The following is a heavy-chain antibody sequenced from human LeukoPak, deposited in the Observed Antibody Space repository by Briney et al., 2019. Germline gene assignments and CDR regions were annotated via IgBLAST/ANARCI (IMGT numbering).Heavy chain of an antibody. CDR3: ASEWGGSSTHYYFDY. J-gene: IGHJ4*02. CDR1: GFTFSSYW. V-gene: IGHV3-7*01. CDR2: IKQDGSEK. D-gene: IGHD2-2*01. Sequence: PGRSLRLSCAASGFTFSSYWMSWVRQAPGKGLEWVANIKQDGSEKYYVDSVKGRFTISRDNAKNSLYLQMNSLRAEDTAVYCCASEWGGSSTHYYFDYWGQGTLVTVSS.